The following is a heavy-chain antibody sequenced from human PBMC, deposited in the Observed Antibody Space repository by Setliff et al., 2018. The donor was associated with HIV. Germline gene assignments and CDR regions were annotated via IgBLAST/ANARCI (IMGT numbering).Heavy chain of an antibody. CDR1: GFTFGDYP. D-gene: IGHD3-3*01. J-gene: IGHJ4*02. V-gene: IGHV3-49*05. CDR2: IRTKAYGGTT. Sequence: NPGGSLRLSCTTSGFTFGDYPMGWFRQAPGKGLEWVSFIRTKAYGGTTEYAASVEGRFSISRDDSKSIAYLQMNSLRTEDTAVYFCTRDRRGSNSWSGYNGGFDYWGQGTLVTVSS. CDR3: TRDRRGSNSWSGYNGGFDY.